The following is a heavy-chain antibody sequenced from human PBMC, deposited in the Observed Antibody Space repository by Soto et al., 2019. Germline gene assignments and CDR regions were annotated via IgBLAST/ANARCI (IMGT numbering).Heavy chain of an antibody. CDR2: INPKSGGT. CDR3: AREGTGYSAFDI. CDR1: GYTFSGYY. J-gene: IGHJ3*02. Sequence: ASVKVSCKASGYTFSGYYMHWVRQAPGQGLEWMGWINPKSGGTKYLQKFQGRVTMTRDTSSNTVYMDLSRLTSDDTAVYYCAREGTGYSAFDIWGQGTMVTVSS. D-gene: IGHD3-9*01. V-gene: IGHV1-2*02.